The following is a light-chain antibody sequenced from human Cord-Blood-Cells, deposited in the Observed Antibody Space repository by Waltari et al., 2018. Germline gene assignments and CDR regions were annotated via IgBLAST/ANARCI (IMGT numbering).Light chain of an antibody. CDR2: GAS. CDR3: QQYGSSRGWT. V-gene: IGKV3-20*01. CDR1: PSVCSKY. J-gene: IGKJ1*01. Sequence: EIVLTQSPGTLSLSPGERATLPCRASPSVCSKYLAWYQQKPGQAPRLLIYGASSRATGIPDRFSGSGSGTDFTLTISRLEPEDFAVYYCQQYGSSRGWTFGQGTKVEIK.